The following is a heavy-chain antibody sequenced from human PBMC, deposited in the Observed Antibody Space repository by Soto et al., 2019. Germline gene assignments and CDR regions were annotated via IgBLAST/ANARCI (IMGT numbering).Heavy chain of an antibody. CDR2: INPSGSGT. J-gene: IGHJ6*02. Sequence: QVQLVQSGAEVKKPGASVKISCEASDYTFTSFYMHWVRQAPGQGLEWVGVINPSGSGTTYAQTFRGRVTMTRDTSTSTVYMELSSLRFEDTAVYYCASGRVGATPLYYYGMDVWGQGTTVTVSS. CDR1: DYTFTSFY. CDR3: ASGRVGATPLYYYGMDV. D-gene: IGHD1-26*01. V-gene: IGHV1-46*01.